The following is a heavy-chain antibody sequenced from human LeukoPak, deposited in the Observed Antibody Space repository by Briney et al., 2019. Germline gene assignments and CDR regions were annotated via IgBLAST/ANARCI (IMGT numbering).Heavy chain of an antibody. Sequence: MTGGSLRLSCAASGFTFSSYSMNWVRQAPGKGLEWVSSISSSSSYIYYADSVKGRFTISRDNSKNTLYLQMNSLRAEDTAVYYCARTDWYDNTLAVAGTSDYWGQGTLVTVSS. CDR3: ARTDWYDNTLAVAGTSDY. J-gene: IGHJ4*02. CDR2: ISSSSSYI. D-gene: IGHD6-19*01. CDR1: GFTFSSYS. V-gene: IGHV3-21*01.